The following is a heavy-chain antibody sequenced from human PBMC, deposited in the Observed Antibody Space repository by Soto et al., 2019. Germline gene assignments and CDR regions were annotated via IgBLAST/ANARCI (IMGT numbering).Heavy chain of an antibody. CDR3: AREYSPQVTRLDAFDI. CDR2: IYYSGST. V-gene: IGHV4-31*03. J-gene: IGHJ3*02. D-gene: IGHD1-26*01. Sequence: SETLSLTCTVSGGSISSGGYYWSWIRQHPGKGLEWIGYIYYSGSTYYNPSLKSRVTISVDTSKNQFSLKLSSVTAADTAVYYCAREYSPQVTRLDAFDIWGQGTMVTVSS. CDR1: GGSISSGGYY.